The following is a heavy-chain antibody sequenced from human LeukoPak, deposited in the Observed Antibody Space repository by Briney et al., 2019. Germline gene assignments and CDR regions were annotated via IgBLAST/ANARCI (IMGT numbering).Heavy chain of an antibody. CDR3: AKDRYCSGTRCYGDFDY. CDR1: GFTFSSYA. CDR2: ISGSGDST. D-gene: IGHD2-2*01. Sequence: GGSLRLSCAASGFTFSSYAMSWVRQAPGEGLEWVSVISGSGDSTLYADSVKGRFTVSRDNSKNTLYLQMNSLRAEDTAVYYCAKDRYCSGTRCYGDFDYWGQGALVTVSS. V-gene: IGHV3-23*01. J-gene: IGHJ4*02.